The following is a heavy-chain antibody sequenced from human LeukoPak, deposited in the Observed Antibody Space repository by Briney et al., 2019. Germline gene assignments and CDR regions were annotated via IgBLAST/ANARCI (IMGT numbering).Heavy chain of an antibody. Sequence: GGSLRLSCAASGFTFSRYSMNWVRQAPGKGLEWVSFISSSSSTIHYADSMKGRFTISRDNAKDSLYLQMNSLRDEDTAVYYCARDRSDYGDYFDYWGQGTLVTVSS. CDR2: ISSSSSTI. J-gene: IGHJ4*02. CDR3: ARDRSDYGDYFDY. D-gene: IGHD4-17*01. CDR1: GFTFSRYS. V-gene: IGHV3-48*02.